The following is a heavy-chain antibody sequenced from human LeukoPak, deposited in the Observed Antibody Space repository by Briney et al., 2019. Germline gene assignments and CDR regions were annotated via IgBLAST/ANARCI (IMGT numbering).Heavy chain of an antibody. Sequence: GGSLRLSCAASGFTFSTYWMAWVRQAPGKGPEWVANIKEDGSVKHYADSVKGRFTISRDNAKNSLYLQMNSLRAEDTAVYYCARDTSGCLDHWGQGTLVTVSS. CDR2: IKEDGSVK. CDR3: ARDTSGCLDH. J-gene: IGHJ4*02. D-gene: IGHD5-12*01. V-gene: IGHV3-7*01. CDR1: GFTFSTYW.